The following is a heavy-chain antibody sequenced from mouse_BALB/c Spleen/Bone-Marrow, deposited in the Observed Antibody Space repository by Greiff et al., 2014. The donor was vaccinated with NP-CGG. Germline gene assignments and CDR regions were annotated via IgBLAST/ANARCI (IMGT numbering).Heavy chain of an antibody. CDR3: ARGLRDWYFDV. J-gene: IGHJ1*01. V-gene: IGHV1-4*01. CDR1: GYTFTTYW. Sequence: QVQLQQSGPELAAPGASVKMSCKASGYTFTTYWMHWIKQRPGQGLEWIGSINPNTDYTDYNQKFKDKATLTADKSSITAYMQLSSLTSEDSAVYYCARGLRDWYFDVWGAGTTVTVPS. CDR2: INPNTDYT. D-gene: IGHD2-4*01.